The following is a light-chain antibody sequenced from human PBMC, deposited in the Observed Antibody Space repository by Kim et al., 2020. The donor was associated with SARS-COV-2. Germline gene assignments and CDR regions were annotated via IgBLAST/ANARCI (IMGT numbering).Light chain of an antibody. CDR3: QRYSFYPRT. V-gene: IGKV1-9*01. J-gene: IGKJ1*01. Sequence: DIQLTQSPSFLSASVGDRVTITCRASQGIGDYLAWYQQNPGKAPKLLIYAASTLQSGVPSRFSGSGSGTEFTLTITSLQPEDFATYFCQRYSFYPRTFGQGTKVDIK. CDR1: QGIGDY. CDR2: AAS.